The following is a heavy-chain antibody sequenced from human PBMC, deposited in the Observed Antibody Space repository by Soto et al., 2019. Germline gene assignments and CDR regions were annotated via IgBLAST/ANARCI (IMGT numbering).Heavy chain of an antibody. D-gene: IGHD1-26*01. Sequence: QVQLVESGGGVVQPGRSLRLSCAASGFTFSSYGMHWVRQAPGKGLEWVAVIWYDGSNKYYADSVKGRFTISRDNSKNTLYLQMNSLRAEDTAVYYCARDRGAGGSYYFWYWGQGTLVTVSS. J-gene: IGHJ4*02. V-gene: IGHV3-33*01. CDR3: ARDRGAGGSYYFWY. CDR1: GFTFSSYG. CDR2: IWYDGSNK.